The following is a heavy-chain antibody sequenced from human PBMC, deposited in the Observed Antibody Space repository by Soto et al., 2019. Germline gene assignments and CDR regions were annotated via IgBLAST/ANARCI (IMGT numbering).Heavy chain of an antibody. V-gene: IGHV3-11*01. D-gene: IGHD4-17*01. Sequence: QVQLVEAGGGLVKPGGSLRLSCAASEFTFSDYYMTWIRQAPGKGLEWVSYISNSGSTIYYADSVKGRFNISRDNAKNSLYLQMTSLRAEDTAVYYCARGLAYGDYGWLDPWGQGTLVTVSP. CDR1: EFTFSDYY. CDR3: ARGLAYGDYGWLDP. CDR2: ISNSGSTI. J-gene: IGHJ5*02.